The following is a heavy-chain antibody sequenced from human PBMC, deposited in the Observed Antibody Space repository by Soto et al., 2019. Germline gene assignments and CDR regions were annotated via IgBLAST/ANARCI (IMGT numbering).Heavy chain of an antibody. CDR1: GDSVATSSYY. J-gene: IGHJ4*02. Sequence: SETLSLTCTVSGDSVATSSYYWCWIRQTPGRGLEWIGTVYYTGSTYYNPSLNNRVTISVDTSRNQFSLKLNSVTAADTAVYYCVGDGYNRLVDYWGQGTLVTVSS. CDR2: VYYTGST. D-gene: IGHD5-12*01. CDR3: VGDGYNRLVDY. V-gene: IGHV4-39*01.